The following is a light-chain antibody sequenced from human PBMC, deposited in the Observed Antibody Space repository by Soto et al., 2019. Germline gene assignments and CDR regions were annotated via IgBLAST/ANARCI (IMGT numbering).Light chain of an antibody. CDR3: SSYTDSSNYV. CDR1: SSNIGNNA. V-gene: IGLV1-36*01. CDR2: YDD. J-gene: IGLJ1*01. Sequence: QSVLTQPPSVSEAPRQRVTISCSGSSSNIGNNAVNWYQQLPGKAPKLLIYYDDLLPSGVSDRFSGSKSGTSASLAISGLQSEDEADYYCSSYTDSSNYVFGTGTKLTVL.